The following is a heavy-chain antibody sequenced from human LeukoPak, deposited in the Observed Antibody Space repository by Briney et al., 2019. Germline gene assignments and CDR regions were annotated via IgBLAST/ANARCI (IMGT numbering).Heavy chain of an antibody. CDR1: GYTFTNYW. CDR2: ISPSDSDT. CDR3: ARQPSLVETTDY. Sequence: GESLKISCKASGYTFTNYWIVWVRQMPRKGLEWMGIISPSDSDTRYSPSFQGQVTISADKSISTAYLQWSSLKASDTAMYYCARQPSLVETTDYWGQGTLVTVSS. D-gene: IGHD5-24*01. V-gene: IGHV5-51*01. J-gene: IGHJ4*02.